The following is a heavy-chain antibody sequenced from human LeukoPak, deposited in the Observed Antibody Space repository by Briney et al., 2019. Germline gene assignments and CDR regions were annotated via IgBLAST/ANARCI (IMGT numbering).Heavy chain of an antibody. CDR2: VKQDGSGE. V-gene: IGHV3-7*03. Sequence: GGSLRLSCAASGFTLTNYWMSWVRQAPGKGLEWVANVKQDGSGEYYVDSVKGRFTISRDSAKNSLYLQMNSLRAEDTAVYYCARRNAMDVWGQGTTVIVFS. J-gene: IGHJ6*02. CDR1: GFTLTNYW. CDR3: ARRNAMDV.